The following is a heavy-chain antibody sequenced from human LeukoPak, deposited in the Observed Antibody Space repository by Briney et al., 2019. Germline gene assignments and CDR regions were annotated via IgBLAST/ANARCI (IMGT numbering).Heavy chain of an antibody. D-gene: IGHD5-12*01. Sequence: GRSLRLSCAASGFTFRTYGMHWVRQAPGKGLEWVAFISFDGSKRYFTDSVKGRFTISRDNSENTLFLQLDSLRTEDTAVYYCARGGYSGYDLFYPLWGQGTLVTVSS. CDR1: GFTFRTYG. V-gene: IGHV3-30*03. CDR3: ARGGYSGYDLFYPL. CDR2: ISFDGSKR. J-gene: IGHJ4*02.